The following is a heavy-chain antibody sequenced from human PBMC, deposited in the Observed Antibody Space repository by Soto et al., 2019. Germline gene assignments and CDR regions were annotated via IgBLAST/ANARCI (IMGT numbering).Heavy chain of an antibody. CDR2: IYYRGSS. Sequence: SETLSLTCTVSGGSISSHYWSWVRQAPGKGLEWIGHIYYRGSSNYNPSLRSRRTISVDASKSQFSLKLNSVTTAHKAVYYCARDGREASGMDVWGQGTKVTAPS. D-gene: IGHD1-26*01. CDR3: ARDGREASGMDV. V-gene: IGHV4-59*11. J-gene: IGHJ6*02. CDR1: GGSISSHY.